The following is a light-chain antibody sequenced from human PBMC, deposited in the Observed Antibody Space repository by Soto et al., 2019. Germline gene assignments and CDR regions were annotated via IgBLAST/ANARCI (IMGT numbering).Light chain of an antibody. V-gene: IGKV4-1*01. CDR2: WAS. CDR1: QSVLYSSNNKNY. J-gene: IGKJ2*01. CDR3: QQYYSTHT. Sequence: DIVMTQSSDSLAVSLGERATINCKSSQSVLYSSNNKNYLAWYQQKPGQPPKLLIYWASTRESGVPDRFSGSGSGTDFTLTISSLQAEDVAVYYCQQYYSTHTFGQGTKLEIK.